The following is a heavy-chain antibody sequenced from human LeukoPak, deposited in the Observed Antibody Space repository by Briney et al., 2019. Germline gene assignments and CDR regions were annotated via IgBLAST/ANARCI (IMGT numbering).Heavy chain of an antibody. CDR1: GASVSSSSYY. D-gene: IGHD1-26*01. V-gene: IGHV4-61*01. CDR2: IYYSGST. CDR3: ARGVGAIPS. J-gene: IGHJ5*02. Sequence: AETLSLTCTVSGASVSSSSYYWSWIRQPPGKGLEWIGYIYYSGSTNYNPSLKSRVTISVDTSKNQFSLKLSSVTAADTAVYYCARGVGAIPSWGQGTLVTVSS.